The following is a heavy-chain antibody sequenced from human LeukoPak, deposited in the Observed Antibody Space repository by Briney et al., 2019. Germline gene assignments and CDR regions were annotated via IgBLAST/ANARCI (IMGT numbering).Heavy chain of an antibody. J-gene: IGHJ4*02. Sequence: GGSLRLSCAASGFTFSSYAMSWVRQAPGKGLEWVSAISGSGGSTYYADSVKGRFTISRDNSKDTLYLQMNSLRAEDTAVYYCANSRSGWAEISDNWGQGTLVTVSS. CDR2: ISGSGGST. D-gene: IGHD6-19*01. V-gene: IGHV3-23*01. CDR1: GFTFSSYA. CDR3: ANSRSGWAEISDN.